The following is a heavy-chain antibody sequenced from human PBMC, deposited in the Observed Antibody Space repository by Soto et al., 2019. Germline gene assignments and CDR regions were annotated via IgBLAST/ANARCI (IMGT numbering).Heavy chain of an antibody. CDR1: GGSISSSSYY. Sequence: QLQLQESGPGLVKPSETLSLTCTVSGGSISSSSYYWGWIRQPPGKGLEWIGSIYYSGSTYYNPSLKSRVTISVDTSKNQFSLKLSSVTATDPTVYYCATLSVRGVISRPPPDYYYYYMDVWGRGTTVTVSS. D-gene: IGHD3-10*01. CDR3: ATLSVRGVISRPPPDYYYYYMDV. V-gene: IGHV4-39*01. CDR2: IYYSGST. J-gene: IGHJ6*03.